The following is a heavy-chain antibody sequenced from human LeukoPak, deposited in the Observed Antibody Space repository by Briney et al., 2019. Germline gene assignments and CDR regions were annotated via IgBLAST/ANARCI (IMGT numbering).Heavy chain of an antibody. D-gene: IGHD2-15*01. CDR3: AKDQERYCSGGSCYSSDY. CDR1: GFTFSSYG. V-gene: IGHV3-30*18. J-gene: IGHJ4*02. Sequence: PGGSLRLSCAASGFTFSSYGMHWVRQAPGKGLEWVAVISYDGSNKYYADSVKGRFTISRDNSKNTLYLQMNSLRAEDTAVYYCAKDQERYCSGGSCYSSDYWGQGTLVTVSS. CDR2: ISYDGSNK.